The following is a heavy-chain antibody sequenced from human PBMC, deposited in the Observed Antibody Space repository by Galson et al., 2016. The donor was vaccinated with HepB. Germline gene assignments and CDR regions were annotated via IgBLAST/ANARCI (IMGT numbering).Heavy chain of an antibody. CDR1: GFRFSDYW. CDR2: MKGDGSDK. Sequence: SLRLSCAASGFRFSDYWMIWVRQAPGKGLEWVANMKGDGSDKSYVDSVKGRFTIPRDNDKNSLYLQMNSLRVEDTGLYYCAREVSQPGFDSWGQGTLVTVSS. J-gene: IGHJ5*01. CDR3: AREVSQPGFDS. V-gene: IGHV3-7*01. D-gene: IGHD4-11*01.